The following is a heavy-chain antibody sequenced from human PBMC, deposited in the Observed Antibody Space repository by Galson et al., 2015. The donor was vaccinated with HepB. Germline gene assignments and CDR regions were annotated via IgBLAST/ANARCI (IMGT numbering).Heavy chain of an antibody. CDR3: PRTGTIGAFDY. CDR1: GYTFTSFY. Sequence: SVKVSCKASGYTFTSFYIHWVRQAPGQGLEWMGRINPNSGGTNYAQKFQGRVTMTRDTSISTVYMELSTVRSDDTVVYYCPRTGTIGAFDYWGQGTLVTVSS. J-gene: IGHJ4*02. V-gene: IGHV1-2*05. D-gene: IGHD3-10*01. CDR2: INPNSGGT.